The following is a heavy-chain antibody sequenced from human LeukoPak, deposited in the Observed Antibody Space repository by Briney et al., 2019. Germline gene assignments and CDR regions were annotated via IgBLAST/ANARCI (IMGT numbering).Heavy chain of an antibody. Sequence: SQTLSLTCTVSGGSISSGSYYWSWIRQPAGKGLEWIGRIYTSGSTNYNPSLKSRVTISVDTSKNQFSLKLSSVTAADTAVYYCARDPSGGSSYFDPWGQGTLVTVSS. J-gene: IGHJ5*02. CDR1: GGSISSGSYY. CDR2: IYTSGST. V-gene: IGHV4-61*02. D-gene: IGHD2-15*01. CDR3: ARDPSGGSSYFDP.